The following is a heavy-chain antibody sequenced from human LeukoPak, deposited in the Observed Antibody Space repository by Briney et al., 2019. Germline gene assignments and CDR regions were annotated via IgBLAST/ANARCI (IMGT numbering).Heavy chain of an antibody. V-gene: IGHV1-46*01. CDR1: GYTFTKNY. J-gene: IGHJ4*02. Sequence: ASVTVSCTASGYTFTKNYMHWVRQAPGQGLEWMGIINPSGGSTRYAEKFQGRVTMTRDTSTSTVYMEVSSLKSEDTAVYYCARDSYVVATLRHFDYWGQGTLVTVSS. CDR2: INPSGGST. D-gene: IGHD5-12*01. CDR3: ARDSYVVATLRHFDY.